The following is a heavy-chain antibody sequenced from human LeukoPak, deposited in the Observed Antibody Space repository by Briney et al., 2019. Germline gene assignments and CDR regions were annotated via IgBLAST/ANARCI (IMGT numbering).Heavy chain of an antibody. CDR1: GFTFSSYA. D-gene: IGHD1-7*01. J-gene: IGHJ4*01. Sequence: PGGSLRLSCAASGFTFSSYALHWVRQAPGKGLEYVSTIRSNGGSTYYANSVKGRFTISRDNSKSTLYLQMGSLRAEDMAVYYCARDRGTLPGYFDYWGHGTLVTVSS. CDR3: ARDRGTLPGYFDY. CDR2: IRSNGGST. V-gene: IGHV3-64*01.